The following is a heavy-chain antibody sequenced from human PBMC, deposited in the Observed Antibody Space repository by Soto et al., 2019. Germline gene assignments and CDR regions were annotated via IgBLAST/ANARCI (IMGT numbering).Heavy chain of an antibody. CDR2: IYYSGST. J-gene: IGHJ5*02. Sequence: QLQLQESGPGLVKPSETLSLTCTVSGGSMSSSSYYWGWIRQPPGKGLEWIGSIYYSGSTYYNPSLKSRVTISVDTSKNQFSLKLSSVTAADTAVYYCARHFRVLRFLEWWNWFDPWGQGTLVTVSS. CDR3: ARHFRVLRFLEWWNWFDP. D-gene: IGHD3-3*01. V-gene: IGHV4-39*01. CDR1: GGSMSSSSYY.